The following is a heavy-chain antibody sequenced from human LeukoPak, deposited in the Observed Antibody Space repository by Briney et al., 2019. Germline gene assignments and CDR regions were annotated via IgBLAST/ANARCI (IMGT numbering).Heavy chain of an antibody. V-gene: IGHV4-34*01. D-gene: IGHD6-25*01. CDR3: AVAATFGAAAY. CDR1: GGSFSGYY. CDR2: INHSGST. Sequence: SETLSLTCVVYGGSFSGYYWSWIRQPPGKGLEWIGEINHSGSTNYNPSLKSRVTISVDTSKNQFSLKLSSVTAADTAVYYCAVAATFGAAAYWGQGTLVTVSS. J-gene: IGHJ4*02.